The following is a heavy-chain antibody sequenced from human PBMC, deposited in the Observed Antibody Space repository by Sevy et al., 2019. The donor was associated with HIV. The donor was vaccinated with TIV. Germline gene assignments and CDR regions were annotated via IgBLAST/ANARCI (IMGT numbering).Heavy chain of an antibody. Sequence: GGSLRLSCAASGFTCSNYEMNWLRQAPGKGLEWVSYISCSGNTVYYAEAVKGRLTISRDNAKNSLYLQMNSQRVEDTAVYYCAEDFYWGQGALVTVSS. CDR3: AEDFY. J-gene: IGHJ4*02. CDR1: GFTCSNYE. CDR2: ISCSGNTV. V-gene: IGHV3-48*03.